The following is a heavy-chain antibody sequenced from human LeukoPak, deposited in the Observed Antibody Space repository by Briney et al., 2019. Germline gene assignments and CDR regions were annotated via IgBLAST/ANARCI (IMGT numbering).Heavy chain of an antibody. CDR1: GGTFSSYA. V-gene: IGHV1-69*05. CDR3: ARGKALLLDY. D-gene: IGHD2-15*01. CDR2: IIPIFGTA. Sequence: ASVKVSCKASGGTFSSYAISWVRQAPGQGLEWMGGIIPIFGTANYAQKFQGRVTITTDESTSTAYMELSSRRYEDTAVYYCARGKALLLDYWGQGTLVTVSS. J-gene: IGHJ4*02.